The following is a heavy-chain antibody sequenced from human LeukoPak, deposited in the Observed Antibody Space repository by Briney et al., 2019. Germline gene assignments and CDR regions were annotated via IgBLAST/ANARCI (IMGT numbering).Heavy chain of an antibody. D-gene: IGHD3-10*01. CDR1: GYTFTSYD. CDR2: MNPNSGNT. J-gene: IGHJ4*02. V-gene: IGHV1-8*01. CDR3: ARLSHGSGSYHNY. Sequence: ASVKVSCEASGYTFTSYDINWVRQATGRGLEWMGWMNPNSGNTGYAQKFQGRVTMTRNTSISTAYMELSSLRSEDTAVYYCARLSHGSGSYHNYWGQGTLVTVSS.